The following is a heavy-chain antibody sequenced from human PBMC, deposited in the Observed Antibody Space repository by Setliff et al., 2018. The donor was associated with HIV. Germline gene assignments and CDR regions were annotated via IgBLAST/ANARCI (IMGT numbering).Heavy chain of an antibody. V-gene: IGHV1-18*01. CDR2: ISDYNSNT. J-gene: IGHJ5*02. Sequence: ASVKVSCKASGYNFVGYGINWLRQAPGQGLEWMGWISDYNSNTEYAQKLQGRVTMTKDTSTSTAYMELRSLRPDDTAVYFCARRADWFDLWGQGTLVTVSS. CDR3: ARRADWFDL. CDR1: GYNFVGYG.